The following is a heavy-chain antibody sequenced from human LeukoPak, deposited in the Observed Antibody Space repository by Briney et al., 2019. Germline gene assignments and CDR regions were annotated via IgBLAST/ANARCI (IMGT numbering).Heavy chain of an antibody. CDR2: INHSGST. CDR1: GGSFSGYY. Sequence: SETLSLTCAVYGGSFSGYYWSWIRQPPGKGLEWLGEINHSGSTNYHPSLKSRVTISVDTSKNQFSLKLSSVTAADTAVYYCARGRSVWGSYRNNWFDPWGQGTLVTVSS. CDR3: ARGRSVWGSYRNNWFDP. V-gene: IGHV4-34*01. J-gene: IGHJ5*02. D-gene: IGHD3-16*02.